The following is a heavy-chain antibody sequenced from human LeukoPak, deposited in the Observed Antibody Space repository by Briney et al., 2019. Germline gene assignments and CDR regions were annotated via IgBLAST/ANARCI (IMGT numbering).Heavy chain of an antibody. V-gene: IGHV1-8*01. CDR3: ARSLSLRFLVGRRYYYGMDV. CDR1: GYTFTSYD. D-gene: IGHD3-3*01. Sequence: ASVKVSCKASGYTFTSYDINWVRQATGQGLEWMGWMNPNSGNTGYAQKFQGRVTMTRNTSISTAYMELSSLRSEDTAVYYCARSLSLRFLVGRRYYYGMDVWGQGTTVTVPS. CDR2: MNPNSGNT. J-gene: IGHJ6*02.